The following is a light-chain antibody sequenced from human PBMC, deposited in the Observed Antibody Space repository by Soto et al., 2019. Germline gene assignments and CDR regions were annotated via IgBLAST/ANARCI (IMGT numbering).Light chain of an antibody. Sequence: QSALPHPASVSWSPGHSITISCTGTSSDVGSYNLVSWYQQHPGKAPKLMIYEGSKRPSGVSNRFSGSKSGNTASLTISGLQAEEEADYYCCSYAGSSTYVFGTGTKVTVL. CDR2: EGS. J-gene: IGLJ1*01. V-gene: IGLV2-23*01. CDR1: SSDVGSYNL. CDR3: CSYAGSSTYV.